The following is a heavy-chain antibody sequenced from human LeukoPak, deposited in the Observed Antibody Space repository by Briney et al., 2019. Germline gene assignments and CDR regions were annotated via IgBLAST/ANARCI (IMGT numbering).Heavy chain of an antibody. CDR2: IWYDGSNK. Sequence: GRSLRLSCAASGFTFSSYGMHWVRQAPGKGLEWVAVIWYDGSNKYYADSVKGRFTISRDNSKNTLYLQMNSLRAEDTAVYYCARGSVYSSSYDYYYYGMDVWGQGTTVTVSS. V-gene: IGHV3-33*01. D-gene: IGHD6-6*01. CDR3: ARGSVYSSSYDYYYYGMDV. CDR1: GFTFSSYG. J-gene: IGHJ6*02.